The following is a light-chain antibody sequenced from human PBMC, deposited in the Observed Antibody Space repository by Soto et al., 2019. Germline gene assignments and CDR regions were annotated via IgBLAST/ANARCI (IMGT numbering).Light chain of an antibody. CDR3: QQYNNWPRE. J-gene: IGKJ1*01. CDR1: QSVGSN. Sequence: EIVMTQSPATLPVSPGERATLSCRASQSVGSNLAWYQQKPGQAPGLLIYGASTRATGIPARFSGSGSGTEFTLTISSLQSEDFAVYYCQQYNNWPREFGQGTKVEIK. V-gene: IGKV3-15*01. CDR2: GAS.